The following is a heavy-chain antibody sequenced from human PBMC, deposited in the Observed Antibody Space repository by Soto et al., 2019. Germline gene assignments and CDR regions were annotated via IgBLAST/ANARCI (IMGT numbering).Heavy chain of an antibody. CDR2: ISAYNGNT. Sequence: ASVKVSCKASGYTFTSYGISWVRQAPGQGLEWMGWISAYNGNTNYAQKLQGRVTMTTDTSTSTAYMELRSLRSDDTAVYYCARDLGYGSGSYYNNYYYYGMDVWGQGPTVTVSS. D-gene: IGHD3-10*01. J-gene: IGHJ6*02. CDR3: ARDLGYGSGSYYNNYYYYGMDV. CDR1: GYTFTSYG. V-gene: IGHV1-18*04.